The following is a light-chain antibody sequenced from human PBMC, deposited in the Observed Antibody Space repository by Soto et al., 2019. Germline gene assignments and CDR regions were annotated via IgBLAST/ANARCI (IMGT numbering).Light chain of an antibody. CDR3: QHYHSSSLFT. CDR2: GAS. V-gene: IGKV3-20*01. CDR1: QTVSTNY. Sequence: EIVLTQSPGTLSLSPGERATLSCRASQTVSTNYLAWYQQKPGQAPRLLIYGASKRATGIPDRFSGSGSGTDFTLTISRLEPEDFAVYYCQHYHSSSLFTFGPGTKVDIK. J-gene: IGKJ3*01.